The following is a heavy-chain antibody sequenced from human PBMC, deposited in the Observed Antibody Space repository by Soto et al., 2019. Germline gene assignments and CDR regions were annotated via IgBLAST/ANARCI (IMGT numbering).Heavy chain of an antibody. CDR3: ARGRDLRCFDY. V-gene: IGHV1-3*05. J-gene: IGHJ4*02. CDR2: INAGNGNT. Sequence: QVQVVQSGAEEKKPGASVKVSCKASGYSFTNFAIHWVRQAPGQRLEWMGWINAGNGNTKYSQKFQGRVTITRDTSASTAYMELSSLRSEDTAVYYCARGRDLRCFDYWGQGTLVTVSS. CDR1: GYSFTNFA. D-gene: IGHD4-17*01.